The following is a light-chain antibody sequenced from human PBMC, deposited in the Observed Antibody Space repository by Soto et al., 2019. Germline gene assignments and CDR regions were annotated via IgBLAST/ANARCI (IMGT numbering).Light chain of an antibody. CDR3: QSYDSSIQV. V-gene: IGLV6-57*04. CDR1: SGSIASNY. J-gene: IGLJ2*01. Sequence: NFMLTQPHSVSESPGQTVTISCTRSSGSIASNYVQWYQQRPGSAPTTVIYEDNQRPSGVPDRFSGSIDSSSNSASLTISGMKTEDEAAYYCQSYDSSIQVFGGGTKVTVL. CDR2: EDN.